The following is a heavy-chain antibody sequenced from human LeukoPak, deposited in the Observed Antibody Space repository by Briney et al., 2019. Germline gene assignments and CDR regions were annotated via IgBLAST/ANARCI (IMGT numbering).Heavy chain of an antibody. D-gene: IGHD2-2*01. CDR1: GYTFTTYY. J-gene: IGHJ6*02. Sequence: ASVKVSCKAFGYTFTTYYMHWVRLAPGQGLQWMGVINPNGGSTSYAQKFQGRVTMTRDTSISTAYMELSRLRSDDTAVYYCARALGSRLLYGMDVWGQGTTVTVSS. CDR2: INPNGGST. V-gene: IGHV1-46*01. CDR3: ARALGSRLLYGMDV.